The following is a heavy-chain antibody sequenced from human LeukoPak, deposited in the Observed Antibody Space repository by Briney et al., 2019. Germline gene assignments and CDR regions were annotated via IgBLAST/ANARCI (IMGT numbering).Heavy chain of an antibody. D-gene: IGHD2-21*02. J-gene: IGHJ4*02. V-gene: IGHV4-59*01. CDR3: ARLAYCGADCYLPDY. CDR1: GGSISSYY. CDR2: IYYSGST. Sequence: SETLSLTCTVSGGSISSYYWSWFRQPPGKGLEWIGHIYYSGSTNYNPSLKSRVTISVDTSKNQISLKLSSVTAADTAVHYCARLAYCGADCYLPDYWGQGTLVTVSS.